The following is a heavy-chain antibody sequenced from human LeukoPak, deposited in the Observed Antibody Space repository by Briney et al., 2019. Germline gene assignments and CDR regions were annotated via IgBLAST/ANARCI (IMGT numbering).Heavy chain of an antibody. CDR3: ARWKRYSSGRHFDI. D-gene: IGHD6-25*01. CDR2: IYYSGST. J-gene: IGHJ3*02. CDR1: GGSLSSYY. Sequence: SETLSFTCTVSGGSLSSYYWSWIRQPPGKGLEWIGYIYYSGSTNYNPSLKSRVTISVDTSKNQFSLKLSSVTAADTAVYYCARWKRYSSGRHFDIWGQGTMVTVSS. V-gene: IGHV4-59*01.